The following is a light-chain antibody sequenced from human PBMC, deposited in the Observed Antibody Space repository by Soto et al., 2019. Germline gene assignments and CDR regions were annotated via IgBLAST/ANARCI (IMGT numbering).Light chain of an antibody. CDR3: QSYDSSLSGFWV. CDR2: GNS. Sequence: QAVVTQPPSVSGAPGQRVTISCTGSSSNIGAGYDVHWYQQLPGTAPKLLIYGNSNRPSGVPDRFSGSMSGTSASLAITGLQAEDEADYYCQSYDSSLSGFWVFGGGTKLTVL. J-gene: IGLJ3*02. CDR1: SSNIGAGYD. V-gene: IGLV1-40*01.